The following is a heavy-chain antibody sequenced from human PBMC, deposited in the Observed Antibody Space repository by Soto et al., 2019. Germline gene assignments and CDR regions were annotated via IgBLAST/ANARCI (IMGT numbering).Heavy chain of an antibody. Sequence: EVQLVESGGGLVQPGGSLRLSCAASGFSFSIHAMKWVRQAPGKGLEWVSYISSSSSTIYYADSVKGRFTISRDNAKNSLYLQMNSLRHEDTAVYYCSKWDSFDYWGQGTLVTVSS. J-gene: IGHJ4*02. V-gene: IGHV3-48*02. D-gene: IGHD1-26*01. CDR2: ISSSSSTI. CDR1: GFSFSIHA. CDR3: SKWDSFDY.